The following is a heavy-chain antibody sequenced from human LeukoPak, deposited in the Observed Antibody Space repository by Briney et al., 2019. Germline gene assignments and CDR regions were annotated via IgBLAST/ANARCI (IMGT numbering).Heavy chain of an antibody. Sequence: APVKVSCKASGYTFTSYGISWVRQAPGQGLEWMGWISAYNGNTNYAQKFQGRVTMTRDTSTSTVYMELSSLRSEDTAVYYCARGRNYYDSSRYYYEGDAFDIWGQGTMVTVSS. CDR2: ISAYNGNT. CDR1: GYTFTSYG. D-gene: IGHD3-22*01. V-gene: IGHV1-18*01. J-gene: IGHJ3*02. CDR3: ARGRNYYDSSRYYYEGDAFDI.